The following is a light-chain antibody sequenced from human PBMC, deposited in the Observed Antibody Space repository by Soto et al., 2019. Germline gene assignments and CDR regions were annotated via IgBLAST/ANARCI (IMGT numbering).Light chain of an antibody. CDR1: QSLVHSDGNTY. CDR2: KVS. V-gene: IGKV2-30*02. Sequence: DVVITHSPLSLPVTLGQPASVSCRSSQSLVHSDGNTYLTWFQQRPGQSPRRLIYKVSNRDSGVPDRFSGSGSGTDFTLRVSRVEAEDVGVYYCMQGAHWPYTFGQGTKVDIK. J-gene: IGKJ2*01. CDR3: MQGAHWPYT.